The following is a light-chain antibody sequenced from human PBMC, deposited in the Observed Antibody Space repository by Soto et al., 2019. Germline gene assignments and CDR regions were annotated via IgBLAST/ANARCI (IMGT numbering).Light chain of an antibody. CDR3: QQYNSYS. V-gene: IGKV1-5*01. J-gene: IGKJ1*01. CDR1: QSISNL. Sequence: DIRMTQSPSTLPASVGDRVTITCRASQSISNLLAWYQQKPGTAPKVPIYHASNLQSGVPSRFSGSGSGTEFTLTISSLQPDDFATYYCQQYNSYSFGQGTTVDIK. CDR2: HAS.